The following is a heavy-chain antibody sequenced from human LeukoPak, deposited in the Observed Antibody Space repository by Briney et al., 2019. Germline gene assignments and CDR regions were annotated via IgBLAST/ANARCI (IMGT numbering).Heavy chain of an antibody. CDR2: INPNTGVT. CDR1: GYTFTSYY. Sequence: EASVKVSCKASGYTFTSYYIHWVRQAPGQGLEWMGRINPNTGVTDYAQKFQGRVTVTRDTSIGTVSMDLRLRSDDTAVYYCARGSRGGGYEAFDFWGQGTQVTVSS. V-gene: IGHV1-2*06. CDR3: ARGSRGGGYEAFDF. J-gene: IGHJ4*02. D-gene: IGHD5-12*01.